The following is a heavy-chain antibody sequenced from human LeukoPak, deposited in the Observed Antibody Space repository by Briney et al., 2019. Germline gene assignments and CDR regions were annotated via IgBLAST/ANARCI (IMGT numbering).Heavy chain of an antibody. CDR3: ARAQYYSDDSAYSPAYYFDY. D-gene: IGHD3-22*01. CDR2: IYSSGST. CDR1: GGSISSYF. Sequence: PSETLSLTCTVSGGSISSYFWSWIRQPAGKRLEWIGRIYSSGSTNYNPSLKSRATMSIDTSKNQFSLRLTSVTAADTAVYYCARAQYYSDDSAYSPAYYFDYWGHGTLVTVSS. J-gene: IGHJ4*01. V-gene: IGHV4-4*07.